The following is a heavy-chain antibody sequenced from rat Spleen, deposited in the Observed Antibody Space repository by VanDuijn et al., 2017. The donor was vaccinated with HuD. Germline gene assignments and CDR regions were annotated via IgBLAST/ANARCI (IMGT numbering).Heavy chain of an antibody. CDR2: ITNTGGST. Sequence: EVQLVESGGGLVQPGRSLKLSCVASGFTFNNYWMTWIRQAPGKGLEWVASITNTGGSTYYPDSVKGRFTISRDNAKSTLYLQMNSLRSEDTATYYCTRGYYYDGSYYFDYWGQGVMVTVSS. CDR3: TRGYYYDGSYYFDY. V-gene: IGHV5-31*01. J-gene: IGHJ2*01. CDR1: GFTFNNYW. D-gene: IGHD1-12*02.